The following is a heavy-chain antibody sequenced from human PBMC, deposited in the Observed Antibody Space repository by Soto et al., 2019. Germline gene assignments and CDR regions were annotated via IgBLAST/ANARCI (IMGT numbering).Heavy chain of an antibody. CDR2: IYYSGST. CDR3: ARDTGNYFDY. Sequence: SETLSLTCTVSGGSINSYFWIWIRQSPGKGLEWIGYIYYSGSTNYNPSLKSRVTISVDTSKTQFSLKLSSVTAADTAVYYCARDTGNYFDYWGQGTLVTVSS. V-gene: IGHV4-59*01. J-gene: IGHJ4*02. CDR1: GGSINSYF.